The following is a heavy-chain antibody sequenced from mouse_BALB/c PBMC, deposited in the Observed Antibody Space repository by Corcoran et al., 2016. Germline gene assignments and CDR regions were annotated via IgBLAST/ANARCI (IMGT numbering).Heavy chain of an antibody. D-gene: IGHD2-4*01. CDR3: ARSGDYDRFAY. CDR1: GYTFSSYW. CDR2: ILPGSGST. Sequence: QVQLQQSGAELMKPGASVKISCKATGYTFSSYWIEWVKQRPGHGLEWIGEILPGSGSTNYNEKFRGKATFTADTSSNTAYMQLSSLTSEDSAVYYCARSGDYDRFAYWGQGTLVTVSA. J-gene: IGHJ3*01. V-gene: IGHV1-9*01.